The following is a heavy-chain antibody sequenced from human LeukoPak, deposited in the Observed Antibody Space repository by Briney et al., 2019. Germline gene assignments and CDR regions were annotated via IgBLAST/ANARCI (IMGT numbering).Heavy chain of an antibody. CDR1: GFTFSSYG. D-gene: IGHD5-12*01. Sequence: GGSLRLSCAAYGFTFSSYGMNWVRQAPGKGLEWDSGISGSLDKIYHVDSVKGRFTISRDNSKNTLYLQMNSLRAEDTAVYYCASRGVATIPNPGSMDVWGQGTTVTVSS. CDR2: ISGSLDKI. V-gene: IGHV3-23*01. CDR3: ASRGVATIPNPGSMDV. J-gene: IGHJ6*02.